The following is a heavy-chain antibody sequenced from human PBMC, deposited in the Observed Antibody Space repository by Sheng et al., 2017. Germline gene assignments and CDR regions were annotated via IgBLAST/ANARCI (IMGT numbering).Heavy chain of an antibody. CDR2: IYWDDDK. CDR3: AHVRNRSNYDFGSGYPRWFDP. D-gene: IGHD3-3*01. V-gene: IGHV2-5*02. CDR1: GFSLSTSGVG. Sequence: QITLKESGPTLVKPTQTLTLTCTFSGFSLSTSGVGVGWIRQPPGKALEWLALIYWDDDKRYSPSLKSRLTITKDTSKNQVVLTMTNMDPVDTATYYCAHVRNRSNYDFGSGYPRWFDPWGRGNPWSPSPQ. J-gene: IGHJ5*02.